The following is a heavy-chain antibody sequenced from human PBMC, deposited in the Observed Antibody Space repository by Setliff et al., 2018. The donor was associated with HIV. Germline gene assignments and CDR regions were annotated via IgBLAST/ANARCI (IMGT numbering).Heavy chain of an antibody. CDR1: GGSISSHC. J-gene: IGHJ5*02. D-gene: IGHD3-10*01. CDR2: IYHSGRT. CDR3: ARWDSMGYGSGSGVKWFDP. V-gene: IGHV4-59*11. Sequence: LSLTCTVSGGSISSHCWSWIRQPPGKGLEWIGEIYHSGRTSYNPSLKSRASISVDKSKNQFSLKLSSVTAADTAVYYCARWDSMGYGSGSGVKWFDPWGQGTLVTVSS.